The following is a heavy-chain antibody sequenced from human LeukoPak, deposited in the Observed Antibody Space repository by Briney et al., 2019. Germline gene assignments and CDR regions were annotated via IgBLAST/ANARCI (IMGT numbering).Heavy chain of an antibody. CDR3: ARGTTVTTFDY. D-gene: IGHD4-17*01. CDR1: GYSFTSYW. J-gene: IGHJ4*02. CDR2: IYPGDSDT. V-gene: IGHV5-51*01. Sequence: GESLKISCKGSGYSFTSYWISWVRQMPGKGLEWMAFIYPGDSDTRYSPSFQGQVTISADKSITTAHLQWSSLKASDTAMYYCARGTTVTTFDYWGQGALVTVSS.